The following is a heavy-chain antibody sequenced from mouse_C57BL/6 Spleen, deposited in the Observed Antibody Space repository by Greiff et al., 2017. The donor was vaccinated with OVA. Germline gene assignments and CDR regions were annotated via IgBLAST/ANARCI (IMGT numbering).Heavy chain of an antibody. V-gene: IGHV3-6*01. Sequence: VQLKESGPGLVKPSQSLSLTCSVTGYSITSGYYWNWIRQFPGNKLEWMGYISYDGSNNYNPSLKNRISITRDTSKNQFFLKLNSVTTEDTATYYCARNYDGGYYYAMDYWGQGTSVTVSS. CDR3: ARNYDGGYYYAMDY. J-gene: IGHJ4*01. CDR2: ISYDGSN. D-gene: IGHD2-4*01. CDR1: GYSITSGYY.